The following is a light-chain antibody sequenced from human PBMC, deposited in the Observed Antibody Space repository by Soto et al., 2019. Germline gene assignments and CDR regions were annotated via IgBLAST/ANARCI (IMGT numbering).Light chain of an antibody. CDR1: SSYIGAYDY. Sequence: QSVLTKPSPLSRSAGQSCTISCPGTSSYIGAYDYVSWFQQHPGKAPKLMIYEVSNRPSGVSNRFSGSKSGNTTSLTISGLQAEDEADYYCSSYKSSSTSYVFGNGTNGTVL. J-gene: IGLJ1*01. CDR2: EVS. V-gene: IGLV2-14*01. CDR3: SSYKSSSTSYV.